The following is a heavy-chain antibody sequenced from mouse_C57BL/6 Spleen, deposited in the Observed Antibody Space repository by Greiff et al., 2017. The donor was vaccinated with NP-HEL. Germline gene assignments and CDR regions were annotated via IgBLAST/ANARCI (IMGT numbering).Heavy chain of an antibody. CDR3: ARDPYYYGSIYFDY. CDR2: ISDGGSYT. V-gene: IGHV5-4*01. D-gene: IGHD1-1*01. J-gene: IGHJ2*01. CDR1: GFTFSSYA. Sequence: EVMLVESGGGLVKPGGSLKLSCAASGFTFSSYAMSWVRQTPEKRLEWVATISDGGSYTYYPDNVKGRFTISRDNAKNNLYLQMSHLKSEDTAMYYCARDPYYYGSIYFDYWGQGTTLTVSS.